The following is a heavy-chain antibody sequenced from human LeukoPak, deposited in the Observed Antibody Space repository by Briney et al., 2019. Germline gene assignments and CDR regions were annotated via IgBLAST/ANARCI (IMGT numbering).Heavy chain of an antibody. V-gene: IGHV1-69*05. CDR2: IIPIFGTA. CDR1: GGTFSSYA. Sequence: SVKVSCRASGGTFSSYAISWVRQAPGQGLEWMGRIIPIFGTANYAQKFQGRVTITTDESTSTAYMELSSLRSEDTAVYYCARDRLPRRGSGYYFDYWGQGTLVTVSS. J-gene: IGHJ4*02. CDR3: ARDRLPRRGSGYYFDY. D-gene: IGHD3-22*01.